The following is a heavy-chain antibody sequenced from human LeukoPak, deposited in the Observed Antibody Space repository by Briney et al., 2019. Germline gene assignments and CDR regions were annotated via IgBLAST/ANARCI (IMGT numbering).Heavy chain of an antibody. D-gene: IGHD3-9*01. CDR3: ATTRGVLRYFDWPPYYMDV. CDR1: GGSISSSSYY. CDR2: IYYSGST. Sequence: PSETLSLTCTVSGGSISSSSYYWGWIRQPPGKGLEWIGSIYYSGSTYYNPSLKSRVTISVDTSKNQFSLKLSSVTAADTAVYYCATTRGVLRYFDWPPYYMDVWGKGTTVTISS. J-gene: IGHJ6*03. V-gene: IGHV4-39*01.